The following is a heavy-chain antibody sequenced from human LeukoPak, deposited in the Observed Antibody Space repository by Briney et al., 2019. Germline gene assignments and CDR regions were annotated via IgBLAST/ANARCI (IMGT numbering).Heavy chain of an antibody. Sequence: SETLSLTCTVSGGSISSSSYYWGWIRQPPGKGLEWIGSIYYSGSTYYNPSLKSRVTISVDTSKNQFSLKLSSVTAADTAVYYCARVRAAGGNYYYYMDVRGKGTTVTVSS. V-gene: IGHV4-39*07. D-gene: IGHD6-13*01. CDR1: GGSISSSSYY. J-gene: IGHJ6*03. CDR3: ARVRAAGGNYYYYMDV. CDR2: IYYSGST.